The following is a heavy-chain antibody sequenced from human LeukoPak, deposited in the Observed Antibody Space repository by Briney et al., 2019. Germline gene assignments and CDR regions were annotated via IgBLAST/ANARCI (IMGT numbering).Heavy chain of an antibody. CDR2: THYSGST. J-gene: IGHJ4*02. V-gene: IGHV4-59*01. Sequence: SETLSLTCTVSGDSISSYFWSWIRQSPGKGLEWIGYTHYSGSTSYNPSLTSRVTISLDTSKNQFYLKLSSVTASDTAFYYCARDQRRDYGDYFDNWGQETQVTVSS. CDR3: ARDQRRDYGDYFDN. CDR1: GDSISSYF. D-gene: IGHD3-16*01.